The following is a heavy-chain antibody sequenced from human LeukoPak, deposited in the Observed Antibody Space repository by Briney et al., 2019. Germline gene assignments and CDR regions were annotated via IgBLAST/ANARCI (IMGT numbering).Heavy chain of an antibody. CDR2: ISYDGSNK. D-gene: IGHD3-10*01. CDR3: ARGPKSTMVRGAVDP. J-gene: IGHJ5*02. CDR1: GFTFSSYA. V-gene: IGHV3-30-3*01. Sequence: GGSLRLSCAASGFTFSSYAMHWVRQAPGKGLEWVAVISYDGSNKYYADSVKGRFTISRDNSKNTLYLQMDSLRAEDTAIYYCARGPKSTMVRGAVDPWGQGTLVTVSS.